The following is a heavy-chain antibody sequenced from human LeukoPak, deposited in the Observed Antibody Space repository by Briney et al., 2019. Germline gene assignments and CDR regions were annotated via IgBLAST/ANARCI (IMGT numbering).Heavy chain of an antibody. CDR3: AKSGLSRFDY. J-gene: IGHJ4*02. V-gene: IGHV3-23*01. CDR1: GFTFSTYA. CDR2: VSGSGGNT. D-gene: IGHD4/OR15-4a*01. Sequence: GGSLRLSCAASGFTFSTYAMSWVRQAPGKGLEWVSSVSGSGGNTHYADSVKGRFTISRDNSKNTLSLQMNSLRAEDTAVYYCAKSGLSRFDYWGQGTLVTVSS.